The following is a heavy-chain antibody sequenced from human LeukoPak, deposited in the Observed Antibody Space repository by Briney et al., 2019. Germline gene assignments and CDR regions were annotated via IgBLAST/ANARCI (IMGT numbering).Heavy chain of an antibody. J-gene: IGHJ4*02. V-gene: IGHV4-59*01. CDR2: IYYSGST. D-gene: IGHD6-19*01. CDR3: AGDTGSSGVDY. Sequence: SEALSLTCTVSGGSISSYYWSWIRQPPGKGLEWIGYIYYSGSTNYNPSLKSRVTISVDTSKSQFSLKLSSVTAADTAVYYCAGDTGSSGVDYWGQGTLVTVSS. CDR1: GGSISSYY.